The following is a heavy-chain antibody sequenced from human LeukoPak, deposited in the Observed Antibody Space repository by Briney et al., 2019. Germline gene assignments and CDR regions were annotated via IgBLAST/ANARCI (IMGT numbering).Heavy chain of an antibody. J-gene: IGHJ4*02. CDR3: TRGHYGLDY. Sequence: GGSLRLSCAASGFTFSSYAMSWVRQAPGKGLEWVSATDGSGGSAYYADSVRGRFTISRDNSKNTLYLQMNSLRAEDTAVYYCTRGHYGLDYWGQGTLVTVSS. CDR1: GFTFSSYA. CDR2: TDGSGGSA. V-gene: IGHV3-23*01. D-gene: IGHD4-17*01.